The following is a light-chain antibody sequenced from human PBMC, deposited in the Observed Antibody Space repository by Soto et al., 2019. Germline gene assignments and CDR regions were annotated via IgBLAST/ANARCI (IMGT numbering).Light chain of an antibody. Sequence: QSALTQPASVSGSPGQSITISCTGTSSDVGGYNYVSWYQQHPAKAPKLMIYEVSNRPSGVSNRFYGSKSGNTASLTISGLKAEDEADYYCSSYTSSSTRVFGGGTKLPVL. J-gene: IGLJ3*02. CDR1: SSDVGGYNY. CDR3: SSYTSSSTRV. CDR2: EVS. V-gene: IGLV2-14*01.